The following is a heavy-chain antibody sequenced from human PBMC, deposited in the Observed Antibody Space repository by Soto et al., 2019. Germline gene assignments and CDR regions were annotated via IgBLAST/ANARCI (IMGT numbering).Heavy chain of an antibody. V-gene: IGHV4-61*01. CDR1: AGSVSSGSDY. CDR3: ARDRIAGWAGRYYYYGMDV. D-gene: IGHD6-13*01. CDR2: IYYSGST. J-gene: IGHJ6*02. Sequence: PSETLCLTCTVSAGSVSSGSDYWSWIRPPPGKGLEWIGYIYYSGSTNYNPSLKSRVTISVDTSKNQFSLKLSSVTAADTAVYYCARDRIAGWAGRYYYYGMDVWGQGTTVTVSS.